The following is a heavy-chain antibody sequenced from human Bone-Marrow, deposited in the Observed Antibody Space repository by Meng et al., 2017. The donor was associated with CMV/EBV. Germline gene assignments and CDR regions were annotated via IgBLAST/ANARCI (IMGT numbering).Heavy chain of an antibody. V-gene: IGHV3-74*01. CDR1: GFTFSDYY. D-gene: IGHD1-1*01. Sequence: GESLKISCAASGFTFSDYYMSWIRQAPGKGLVRVSRVNSDATSTSYADSVKGRFTISRDNAKNTLFLQMTSLRVEDTAVYYCARGGVTTTGTTSYYYGMDVWGRGTTVTVSS. J-gene: IGHJ6*02. CDR2: VNSDATST. CDR3: ARGGVTTTGTTSYYYGMDV.